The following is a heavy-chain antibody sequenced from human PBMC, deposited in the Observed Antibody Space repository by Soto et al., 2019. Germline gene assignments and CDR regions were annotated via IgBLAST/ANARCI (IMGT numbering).Heavy chain of an antibody. CDR2: ITPVFGTP. CDR3: ARDLPSLEVRSYGMDV. J-gene: IGHJ6*02. Sequence: QVQLVQSGTEVKEPGSSVKVSCKVSGGTFSSYRFSWVRQAPGQGLEWMGGITPVFGTPDYAQKFQGRVTVTADRSTNTAYMELSRLTSEDTAVYYCARDLPSLEVRSYGMDVWGQGTTVTVSS. D-gene: IGHD3-10*01. V-gene: IGHV1-69*06. CDR1: GGTFSSYR.